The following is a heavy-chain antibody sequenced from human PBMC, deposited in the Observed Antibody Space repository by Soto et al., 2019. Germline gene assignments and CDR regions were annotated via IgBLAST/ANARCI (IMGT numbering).Heavy chain of an antibody. J-gene: IGHJ4*02. CDR2: IYYSGST. Sequence: PSETLSLTCTVSGGSTSSYYWSWIRQPPGKGLEWIGYIYYSGSTNYNPSLKSRVTISVDTSKNQFSLKLSSVTAADTAVYYCARRYGAFFDYWGQGTLVTVSS. CDR1: GGSTSSYY. CDR3: ARRYGAFFDY. D-gene: IGHD4-17*01. V-gene: IGHV4-59*13.